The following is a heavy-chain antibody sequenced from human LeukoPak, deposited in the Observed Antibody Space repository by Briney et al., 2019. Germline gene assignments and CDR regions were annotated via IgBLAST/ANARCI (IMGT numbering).Heavy chain of an antibody. V-gene: IGHV1-2*02. D-gene: IGHD3-3*02. CDR1: GYTFTGYY. J-gene: IGHJ3*02. Sequence: ASVKVSCKASGYTFTGYYMHWVRQAPGQGLEWMGWINPNSGGTNYAQKFQGRVTMTRVTSISTAYMELSRLRSDDTAVYYCARVGPTISDAFDIWGQGTMVTVSS. CDR2: INPNSGGT. CDR3: ARVGPTISDAFDI.